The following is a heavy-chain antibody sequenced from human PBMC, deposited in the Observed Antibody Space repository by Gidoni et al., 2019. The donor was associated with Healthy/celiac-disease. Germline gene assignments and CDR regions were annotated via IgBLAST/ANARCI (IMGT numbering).Heavy chain of an antibody. CDR3: AREHSSAAAATGLN. V-gene: IGHV4-34*01. D-gene: IGHD6-13*01. J-gene: IGHJ4*02. Sequence: QLQLQQWAAGLLKPSETLSLTCAVYVGSSRGYDWRWLRPPPGKGLEWSGEINHSGITNYNPSLKSRVTISVDTSKNQFSLKLSSVTAADTAVYYCAREHSSAAAATGLNWGQGTLVTVSS. CDR2: INHSGIT. CDR1: VGSSRGYD.